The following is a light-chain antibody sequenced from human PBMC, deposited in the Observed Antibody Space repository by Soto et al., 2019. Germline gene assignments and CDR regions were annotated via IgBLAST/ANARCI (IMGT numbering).Light chain of an antibody. CDR3: HQYFSCPQGK. V-gene: IGKV3-15*01. CDR2: FAS. CDR1: QNIINN. Sequence: EVVMTHYPGTLSVSPGERATLSCRAIQNIINNLAWYQQKPGQAPRLLIFFASTRVTGIPARFSGSGSGTEFTLTINSLQSEDFALYYCHQYFSCPQGKFGQGTKVDI. J-gene: IGKJ1*01.